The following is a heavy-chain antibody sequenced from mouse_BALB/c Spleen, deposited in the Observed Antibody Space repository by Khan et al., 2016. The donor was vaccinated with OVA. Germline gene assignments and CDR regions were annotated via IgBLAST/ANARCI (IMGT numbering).Heavy chain of an antibody. V-gene: IGHV1-4*01. CDR2: INPSNGYT. D-gene: IGHD2-14*01. J-gene: IGHJ3*01. CDR3: VRDGAYHRSDGWFAY. Sequence: VQLQESGAELARPGASVKMSCKASGYNFTSYTIHWIKERPGQGLEWIGYINPSNGYTNYNQKFKDKATLTTDKSSTTAYLQLSSLTSDDSAVYNCVRDGAYHRSDGWFAYWGQGTLVTVSA. CDR1: GYNFTSYT.